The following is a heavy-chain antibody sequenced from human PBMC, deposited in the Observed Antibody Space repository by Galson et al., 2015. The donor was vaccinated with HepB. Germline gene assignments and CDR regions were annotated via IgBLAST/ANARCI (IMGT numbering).Heavy chain of an antibody. J-gene: IGHJ4*02. V-gene: IGHV1-3*01. CDR1: GYTFTSYA. D-gene: IGHD6-13*01. CDR3: ARTREIAAAGPSDY. Sequence: SVKVSCKASGYTFTSYAMHWVRQAPGQRLEWMGWINAGNGNTKYSQKFQGRVTITRDTSASTAYMELSSLRSEDTAVYYCARTREIAAAGPSDYWGQGALVTVSS. CDR2: INAGNGNT.